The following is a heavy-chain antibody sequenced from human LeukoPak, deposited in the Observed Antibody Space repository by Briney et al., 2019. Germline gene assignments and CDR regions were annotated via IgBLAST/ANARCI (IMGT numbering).Heavy chain of an antibody. V-gene: IGHV3-49*03. Sequence: PGGPLRLSCTASGFTFGDYAMSWFRQAPGEGLEWVGFIRSKAHGGTTEYAASVKGRFTISRDDSKSIAYLQMDSLKTEDTAVYYCTRAGRYCSGGSCYSFYWGQGTLVTVSS. D-gene: IGHD2-15*01. CDR3: TRAGRYCSGGSCYSFY. CDR1: GFTFGDYA. CDR2: IRSKAHGGTT. J-gene: IGHJ4*02.